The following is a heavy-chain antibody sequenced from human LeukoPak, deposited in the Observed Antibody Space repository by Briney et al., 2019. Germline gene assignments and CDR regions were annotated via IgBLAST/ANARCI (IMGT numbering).Heavy chain of an antibody. CDR1: GFSFRSYF. D-gene: IGHD1-7*01. CDR3: VAYNWNYPDY. J-gene: IGHJ4*02. Sequence: GGSLRLSCAASGFSFRSYFMYWVRQAPGKGLVWVSRINTDGRDTESADPVKGRFTISRDNAKNTLYMQMNSLREEDTAVYYCVAYNWNYPDYWGQGTLVTVSS. V-gene: IGHV3-74*03. CDR2: INTDGRDT.